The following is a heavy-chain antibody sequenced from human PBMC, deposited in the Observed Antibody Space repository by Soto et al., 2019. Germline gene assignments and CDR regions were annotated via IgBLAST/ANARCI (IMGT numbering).Heavy chain of an antibody. CDR2: ISYDGSNK. J-gene: IGHJ6*02. D-gene: IGHD6-13*01. Sequence: GGSLRLSCASSGFPFSSYAMHWVRQAPGKGLEWVAVISYDGSNKYYADSVKGRFTISRDNSKNTLYLQMNSLRAEDTAVYYCARGPRIAAAGDYYYYGMDVWGQGTTVTVSS. CDR3: ARGPRIAAAGDYYYYGMDV. CDR1: GFPFSSYA. V-gene: IGHV3-30-3*01.